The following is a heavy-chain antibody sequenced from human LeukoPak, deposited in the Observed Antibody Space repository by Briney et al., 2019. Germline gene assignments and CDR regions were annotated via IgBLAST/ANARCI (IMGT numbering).Heavy chain of an antibody. J-gene: IGHJ4*02. V-gene: IGHV3-21*01. CDR3: ARLGRSGGKYYFDI. Sequence: PGGSLRLSCAASGFTFSSYSMNWVRQAPGKGLEWVSSISSSSSYIYYADSVKGRFTISRDNAKNSLYLQMNSLRAEDTAVYYCARLGRSGGKYYFDIWGQGTLVTVSS. D-gene: IGHD6-25*01. CDR1: GFTFSSYS. CDR2: ISSSSSYI.